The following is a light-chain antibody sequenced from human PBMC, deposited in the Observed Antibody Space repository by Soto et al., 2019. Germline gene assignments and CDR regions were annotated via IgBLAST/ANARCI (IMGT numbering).Light chain of an antibody. Sequence: DIQMTQSPSTLSASVGDRVTITCRASHTINSCLAWYQQKPGKAPKLLIYKASILENGVPSRFSGSGSGTEFTLTISSLQPDDFATYYCQQYNSSPRTFGQGTKVEIK. J-gene: IGKJ1*01. CDR2: KAS. V-gene: IGKV1-5*03. CDR3: QQYNSSPRT. CDR1: HTINSC.